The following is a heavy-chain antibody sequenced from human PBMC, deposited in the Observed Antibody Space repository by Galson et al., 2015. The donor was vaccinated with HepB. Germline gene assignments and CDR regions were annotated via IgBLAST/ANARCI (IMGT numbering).Heavy chain of an antibody. Sequence: SVKVSCKVSGGTLSNHAISWVRQAPGQGLEWMGGIIPIINKITYGQKFQDRVTITADEPAYTVYLEVSGLRSDDTAVYYCARDGTVEWRYVDYYYMDIWGPGTTVIVSS. CDR2: IIPIINKI. J-gene: IGHJ6*03. D-gene: IGHD1-26*01. V-gene: IGHV1-69*13. CDR3: ARDGTVEWRYVDYYYMDI. CDR1: GGTLSNHA.